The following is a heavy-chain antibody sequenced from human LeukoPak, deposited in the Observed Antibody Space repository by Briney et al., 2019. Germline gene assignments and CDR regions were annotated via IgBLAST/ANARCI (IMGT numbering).Heavy chain of an antibody. CDR2: ISGSGGST. CDR1: GFTFSSYA. CDR3: ARDPYLTSSGSYYH. D-gene: IGHD3-10*01. J-gene: IGHJ5*02. V-gene: IGHV3-23*01. Sequence: GGSLRLSCAASGFTFSSYAMSWVRQAPGKGLEWVSAISGSGGSTYYADSVKGRFTISGDNSKNTLYLQMNSLRAEDTAVYYCARDPYLTSSGSYYHWGQGTLVTVSS.